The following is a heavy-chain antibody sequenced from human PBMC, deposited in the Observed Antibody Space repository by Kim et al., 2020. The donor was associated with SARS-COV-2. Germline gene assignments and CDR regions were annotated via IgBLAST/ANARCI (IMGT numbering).Heavy chain of an antibody. Sequence: ASVKVSCKASGYTFTSYGISWVRQAPGQGLEWMGWISAYNGNTNYAQKLQGRVTMTTDTSTSTAYIELRSLRSDDTAVYYCARDKTYYYDSSGSQIFDYWGQGTLVTVSS. D-gene: IGHD3-22*01. CDR3: ARDKTYYYDSSGSQIFDY. V-gene: IGHV1-18*04. CDR1: GYTFTSYG. CDR2: ISAYNGNT. J-gene: IGHJ4*02.